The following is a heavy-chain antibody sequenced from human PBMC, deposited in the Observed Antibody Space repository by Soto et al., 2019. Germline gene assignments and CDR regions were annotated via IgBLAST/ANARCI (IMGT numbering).Heavy chain of an antibody. Sequence: GGSLRLSCAASGFTFSSYAMSWVRQAPGKGLECVSAISGSGGSKYYADSVKGRFTIARDNSKNTLYLQMNSLRAEDTAVYYCAKDGGITGTRHCWGQGTLVTVSS. CDR2: ISGSGGSK. CDR1: GFTFSSYA. CDR3: AKDGGITGTRHC. J-gene: IGHJ4*02. V-gene: IGHV3-23*01. D-gene: IGHD1-20*01.